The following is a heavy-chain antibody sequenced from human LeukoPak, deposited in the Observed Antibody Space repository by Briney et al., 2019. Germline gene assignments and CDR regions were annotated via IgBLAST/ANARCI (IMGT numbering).Heavy chain of an antibody. J-gene: IGHJ4*02. CDR3: TKMGFTVVGGVDY. D-gene: IGHD1-26*01. CDR2: VSGLGGGT. V-gene: IGHV3-23*01. Sequence: GGSLRLSCAASGFIFNSYAMTWVRQAPGKGLEWVASVSGLGGGTYYADSVKGRFTISRDNSKNTLYLQMNSLRAEDTAIYYCTKMGFTVVGGVDYWGQGTLVTVSS. CDR1: GFIFNSYA.